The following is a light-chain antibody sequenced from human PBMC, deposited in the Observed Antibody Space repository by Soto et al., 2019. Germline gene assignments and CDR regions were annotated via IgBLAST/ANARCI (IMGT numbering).Light chain of an antibody. J-gene: IGLJ1*01. CDR1: SSDVGGYNY. CDR3: RSSTRSSTFV. V-gene: IGLV2-14*01. CDR2: DVN. Sequence: QSALTQPASVSGSPGQSITISCTGTSSDVGGYNYVSWYQQLPGKAPKLMIYDVNNRPSEVSNRFSGSKSGNTASLTISGLQADDEADYYCRSSTRSSTFVLVTGPKVTVL.